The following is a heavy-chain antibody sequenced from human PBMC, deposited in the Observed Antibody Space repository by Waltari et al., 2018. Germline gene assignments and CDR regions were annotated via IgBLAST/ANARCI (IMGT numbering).Heavy chain of an antibody. D-gene: IGHD3-22*01. V-gene: IGHV4-39*07. CDR2: IYYSGST. CDR1: GGSISSSSYY. Sequence: QLQLQESGPGLVKPSETLSLTCTVSGGSISSSSYYWGWIRQPPGKGLEWIGSIYYSGSTYYNPSLKSRVTISVDTSKNQFSLKLSSVTAADTAVYYCARRMYYYDSSGYYGHYFDYWGQGTLVTVSS. CDR3: ARRMYYYDSSGYYGHYFDY. J-gene: IGHJ4*02.